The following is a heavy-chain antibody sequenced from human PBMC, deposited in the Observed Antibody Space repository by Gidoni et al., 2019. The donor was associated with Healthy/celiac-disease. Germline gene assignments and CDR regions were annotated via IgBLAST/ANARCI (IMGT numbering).Heavy chain of an antibody. V-gene: IGHV3-48*02. CDR2: ISSSSSTI. Sequence: EVRLVESGGGLVQPGGSLRLSCAASGFSFSSYSMNLVRQAPVKGLELVSYISSSSSTIYYADSVKGRFTISRDNAKNSLYLQMNSLRDEDTAVYYCAREKGYSSGWFDYWGQGTLVTVSS. D-gene: IGHD6-19*01. CDR3: AREKGYSSGWFDY. J-gene: IGHJ4*02. CDR1: GFSFSSYS.